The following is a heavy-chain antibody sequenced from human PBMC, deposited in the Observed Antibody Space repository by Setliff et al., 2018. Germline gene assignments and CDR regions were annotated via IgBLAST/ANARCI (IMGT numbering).Heavy chain of an antibody. J-gene: IGHJ4*02. V-gene: IGHV1-46*01. CDR1: GYTFTSYY. CDR3: ATSYSGSYYGY. D-gene: IGHD1-26*01. CDR2: INPSGGST. Sequence: ASVKVSCKASGYTFTSYYMHWVRQAPGQGLEWMGIINPSGGSTSYAQKFQGRVTMTEDTSTDTAYMELSSLRSEDTAVYYCATSYSGSYYGYWGQGTLVTVSS.